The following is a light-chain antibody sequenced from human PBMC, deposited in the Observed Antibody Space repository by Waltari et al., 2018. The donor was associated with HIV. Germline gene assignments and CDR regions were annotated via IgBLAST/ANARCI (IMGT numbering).Light chain of an antibody. CDR3: QSYDSSLTGSV. Sequence: QSVLTQPPSVSGAPGQRVTISCTGSSPNIGAGYDVPWYQQVPGTAPKLLIYGNNKRPSGVPDRFSASKSGASPSLAITGLQAEDEADYYCQSYDSSLTGSVFGGGTKLTVL. J-gene: IGLJ2*01. CDR1: SPNIGAGYD. V-gene: IGLV1-40*01. CDR2: GNN.